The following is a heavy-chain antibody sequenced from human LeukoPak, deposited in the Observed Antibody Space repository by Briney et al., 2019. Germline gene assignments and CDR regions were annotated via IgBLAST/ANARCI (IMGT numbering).Heavy chain of an antibody. CDR2: IYYSGST. V-gene: IGHV4-39*07. D-gene: IGHD6-25*01. CDR1: GGSISSSSYY. CDR3: ARDAAEVNWFDP. J-gene: IGHJ5*02. Sequence: TSETLSLTCTVSGGSISSSSYYWGWIRQPPGKRLEWIGSIYYSGSTYYNPSLKSRVTISVDTSKNQFSLKLSSVTAADTAVYYCARDAAEVNWFDPWGQGTLVTVPS.